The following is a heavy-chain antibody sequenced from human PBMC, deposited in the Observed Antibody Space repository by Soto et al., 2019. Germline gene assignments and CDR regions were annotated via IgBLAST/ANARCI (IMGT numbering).Heavy chain of an antibody. Sequence: GESLKISCQGSGYDFSNYWIGWVRQMPGNGLEWMGIIYPGDSETKYSPSFEGQVSISADKSINTAYLQWSSLKASDTAIYYCARQDSSSWSSFDYWGQGTLVT. J-gene: IGHJ4*02. CDR2: IYPGDSET. CDR1: GYDFSNYW. D-gene: IGHD6-13*01. V-gene: IGHV5-51*01. CDR3: ARQDSSSWSSFDY.